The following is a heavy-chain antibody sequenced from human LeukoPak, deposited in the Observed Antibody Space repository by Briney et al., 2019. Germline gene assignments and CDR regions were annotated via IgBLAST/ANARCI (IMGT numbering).Heavy chain of an antibody. CDR3: ARRALGLTGAPLDS. D-gene: IGHD7-27*01. V-gene: IGHV4-59*11. Sequence: PSETLSLTCTVSGGSISSHYWSWIRQPPGKGLEWIGYSYYSGSTNYIPSLKSRVTMSADTSKNQIYLNLTSVTAADTAVYYCARRALGLTGAPLDSWGRGTLVTVSS. CDR2: SYYSGST. CDR1: GGSISSHY. J-gene: IGHJ4*02.